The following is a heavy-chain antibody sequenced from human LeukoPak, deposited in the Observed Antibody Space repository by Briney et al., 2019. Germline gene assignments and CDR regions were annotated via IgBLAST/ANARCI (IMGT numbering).Heavy chain of an antibody. V-gene: IGHV3-74*01. D-gene: IGHD6-19*01. J-gene: IGHJ4*02. CDR1: GFTFSSYW. CDR2: INSDGSST. CDR3: ATEYSSGRFDY. Sequence: SGGSLRLSCAASGFTFSSYWMHWVRQAPGKGLVWVSRINSDGSSTSYADSVKGRFTISRDNAKYTLYLQMTSLRAEDTAVYYCATEYSSGRFDYWGQGTLVTVSS.